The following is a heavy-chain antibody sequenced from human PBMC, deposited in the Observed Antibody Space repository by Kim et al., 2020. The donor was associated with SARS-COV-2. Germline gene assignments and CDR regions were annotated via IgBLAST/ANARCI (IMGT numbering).Heavy chain of an antibody. CDR3: AKAYYDILTGPTYYYGMDV. Sequence: GRFTISRDNSKNTLYLQMNSLRAEDTAVYYCAKAYYDILTGPTYYYGMDVWGQGTTVTVSS. J-gene: IGHJ6*02. V-gene: IGHV3-23*03. D-gene: IGHD3-9*01.